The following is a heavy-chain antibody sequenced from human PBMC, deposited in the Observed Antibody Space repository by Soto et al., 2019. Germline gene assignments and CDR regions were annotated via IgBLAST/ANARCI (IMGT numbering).Heavy chain of an antibody. Sequence: EVQLVESGGGLVKPGGSLRLSCAASGFTFSSYSMNWVRQAPGKGLEWVSSISSGSSYIYYADSVKGRFTISRDNAKNSLYLQMNSLRAEDTAVYYCARTRYCSGGSCYRSPSWFDPWGQGTLVTVSS. V-gene: IGHV3-21*06. D-gene: IGHD2-15*01. J-gene: IGHJ5*02. CDR1: GFTFSSYS. CDR2: ISSGSSYI. CDR3: ARTRYCSGGSCYRSPSWFDP.